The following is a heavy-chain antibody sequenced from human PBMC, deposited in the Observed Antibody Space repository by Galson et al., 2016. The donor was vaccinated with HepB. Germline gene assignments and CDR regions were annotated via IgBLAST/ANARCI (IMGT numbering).Heavy chain of an antibody. Sequence: SVKVSCKASGGTFSSYTISWVRQAPGQGLEWMGRIIPIFGTANYAQKFQGRVTITADESTTTAYMELSSLRSEDTAMYYCARYSGRYPYYYYFGMGVWGQGTTVTVSS. J-gene: IGHJ6*02. CDR3: ARYSGRYPYYYYFGMGV. V-gene: IGHV1-69*13. D-gene: IGHD1-26*01. CDR1: GGTFSSYT. CDR2: IIPIFGTA.